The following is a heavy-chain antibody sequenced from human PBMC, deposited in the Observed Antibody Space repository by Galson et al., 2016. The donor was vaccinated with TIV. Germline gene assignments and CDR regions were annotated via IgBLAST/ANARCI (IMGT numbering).Heavy chain of an antibody. CDR3: AGEGPFDCGGDCSIEY. V-gene: IGHV1-46*01. Sequence: SVKVSCKASGYNFTNYYLHWVRQAPGQGLEWMGIINPSGGRTSYSQKVQGRLTMTSETSTTTIYMDLTSLTSEDTAVYFCAGEGPFDCGGDCSIEYWGQGTLVTVSS. CDR1: GYNFTNYY. D-gene: IGHD2-21*02. CDR2: INPSGGRT. J-gene: IGHJ4*02.